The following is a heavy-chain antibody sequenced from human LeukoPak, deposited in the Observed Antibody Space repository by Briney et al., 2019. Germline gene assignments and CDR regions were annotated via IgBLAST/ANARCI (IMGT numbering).Heavy chain of an antibody. Sequence: GGSLRLSCAASGFTFSSYAMSWVRQAPGKGLEWVSAISGSGGSTYYADSVKGRFTISRDNSMNTLYLQMNSLRAEDTAVYYCARDNYCSSTDCYNFDYWGQGTLVTVSS. CDR1: GFTFSSYA. D-gene: IGHD2-2*02. J-gene: IGHJ4*02. CDR2: ISGSGGST. V-gene: IGHV3-23*01. CDR3: ARDNYCSSTDCYNFDY.